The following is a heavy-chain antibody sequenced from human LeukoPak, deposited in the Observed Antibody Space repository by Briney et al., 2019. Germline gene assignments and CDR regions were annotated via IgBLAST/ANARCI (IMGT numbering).Heavy chain of an antibody. CDR2: MNPNSGNT. CDR1: GYTFTSYD. V-gene: IGHV1-8*01. J-gene: IGHJ4*02. Sequence: ASVKVSCKASGYTFTSYDINWVRQATGQGLEWMGWMNPNSGNTGYAQKFQGRVTMTRNTSISTAYMELSSLGSEDTAVYYCASRLYYYDSSGSHPLYWGQGTLVTVSS. CDR3: ASRLYYYDSSGSHPLY. D-gene: IGHD3-22*01.